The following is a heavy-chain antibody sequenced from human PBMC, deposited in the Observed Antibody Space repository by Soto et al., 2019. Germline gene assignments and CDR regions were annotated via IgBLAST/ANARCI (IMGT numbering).Heavy chain of an antibody. V-gene: IGHV4-59*01. CDR3: ARGPGGYSYAKNYYSGMDV. Sequence: PSETLSLTCTVSGGSISSYYWSWIRQPPGKGLEWIGYIYYSGSTNYNPSLKSRVTISVDTSKNQFSLKLSSVTAADTAVYYCARGPGGYSYAKNYYSGMDVWGQGTTVTVSS. CDR2: IYYSGST. J-gene: IGHJ6*02. D-gene: IGHD5-18*01. CDR1: GGSISSYY.